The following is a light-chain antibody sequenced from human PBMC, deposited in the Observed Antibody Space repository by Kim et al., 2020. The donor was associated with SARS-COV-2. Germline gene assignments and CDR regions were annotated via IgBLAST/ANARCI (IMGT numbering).Light chain of an antibody. V-gene: IGKV3-20*01. CDR3: QQYGSSPVSYT. CDR2: GAS. CDR1: QSVSSSY. J-gene: IGKJ2*01. Sequence: EIVLTQSPDTLSLSPGERATLSCRASQSVSSSYLAWYQQKPGQAPRLLIYGASSRATGIPDRFSGSGSGTDFTLTISRLEPEDFAVYYCQQYGSSPVSYTFGQETKLEI.